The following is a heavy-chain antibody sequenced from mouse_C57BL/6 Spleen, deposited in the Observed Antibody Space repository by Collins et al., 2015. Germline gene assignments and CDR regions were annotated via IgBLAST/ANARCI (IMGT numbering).Heavy chain of an antibody. J-gene: IGHJ2*01. D-gene: IGHD1-2*01. CDR3: ARSYYGPKYYFAY. V-gene: IGHV1-19*01. CDR2: INPYNGDT. Sequence: VQLQQSGPVLVKPGASVKMSCKASGYTFTDYYMNWVRQNHGKSLEWFGVINPYNGDTSYNQKFKGKATLTVDKSSSTAYMELNGLTSDDSAIFYCARSYYGPKYYFAYWGQGTTLTVSS. CDR1: GYTFTDYY.